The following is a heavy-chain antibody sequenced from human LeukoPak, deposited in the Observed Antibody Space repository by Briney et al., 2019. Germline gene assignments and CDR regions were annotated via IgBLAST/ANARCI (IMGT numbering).Heavy chain of an antibody. J-gene: IGHJ6*02. D-gene: IGHD6-19*01. V-gene: IGHV3-23*01. CDR3: AKGSGSGWYFNYYYGMDV. Sequence: GGSLRLSCAVSGFTFSSYAMSWVRQAPGKGLEWVSAISGSGGSTYYADSVKGRFTISRDNSKNTLYLQMNSLRAEDTAVYYGAKGSGSGWYFNYYYGMDVWGQGTTVTVSS. CDR1: GFTFSSYA. CDR2: ISGSGGST.